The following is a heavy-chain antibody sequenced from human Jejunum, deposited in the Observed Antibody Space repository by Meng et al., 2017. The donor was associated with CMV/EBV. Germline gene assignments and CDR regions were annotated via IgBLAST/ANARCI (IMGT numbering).Heavy chain of an antibody. CDR3: ARVFGVAYFDS. V-gene: IGHV1-18*01. CDR1: GYTFSNYG. D-gene: IGHD3-3*01. Sequence: KASGYTFSNYGFTWVRRAPGQGLEWMGYISPYNDNANYAQKFQGRVTMTRDTSTSTAYMELRSLRADDTAVYYCARVFGVAYFDSWGQGTLVTSPQ. CDR2: ISPYNDNA. J-gene: IGHJ4*02.